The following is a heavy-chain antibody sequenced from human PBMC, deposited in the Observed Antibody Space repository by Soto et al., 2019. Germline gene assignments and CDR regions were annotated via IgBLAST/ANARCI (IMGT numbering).Heavy chain of an antibody. Sequence: QVQLVESGGGLVKPGGSLRLTCAASGFTFSDFNMSWIRQAPGKGLEWVSYISGGGAYTNYADSVKGRFTISRDNAKNSLYLQMNSLRAEDSAVYYCARGLPGYQFDFWGQGTLVTVSS. D-gene: IGHD5-12*01. CDR1: GFTFSDFN. J-gene: IGHJ4*02. CDR3: ARGLPGYQFDF. CDR2: ISGGGAYT. V-gene: IGHV3-11*05.